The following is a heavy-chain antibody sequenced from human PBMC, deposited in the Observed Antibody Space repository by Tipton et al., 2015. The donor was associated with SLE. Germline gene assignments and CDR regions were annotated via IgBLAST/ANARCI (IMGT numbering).Heavy chain of an antibody. D-gene: IGHD3-22*01. CDR1: GGPISSSSYY. V-gene: IGHV4-39*01. J-gene: IGHJ4*02. Sequence: TLSLTCTVSGGPISSSSYYWGWIRQPPGKGLEWIGSIYYSGSTYHNPSLKSRVTISVDTSKNQFSLKLSSVTAADTAVYYCARHCWDSSGYYFDYWGQGTLVTVSS. CDR2: IYYSGST. CDR3: ARHCWDSSGYYFDY.